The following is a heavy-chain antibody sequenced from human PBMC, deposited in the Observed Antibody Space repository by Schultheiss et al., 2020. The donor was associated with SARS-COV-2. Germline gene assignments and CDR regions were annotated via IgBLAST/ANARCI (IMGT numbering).Heavy chain of an antibody. CDR1: GGSISSYY. D-gene: IGHD7-27*01. Sequence: SQTLSLTCTVSGGSISSYYWGWIRQPPGKGLEWIGYIYYSGSTNYNPSLESRVTISVDTSKNQFSLKLSSVTAADTAVYYCARPSTGADYFDYWGQGTLVTVSS. CDR2: IYYSGST. J-gene: IGHJ4*02. CDR3: ARPSTGADYFDY. V-gene: IGHV4-59*08.